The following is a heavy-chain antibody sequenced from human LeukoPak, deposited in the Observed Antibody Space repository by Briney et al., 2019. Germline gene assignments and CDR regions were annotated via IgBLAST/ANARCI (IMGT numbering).Heavy chain of an antibody. V-gene: IGHV4-59*08. CDR2: IYYSGST. CDR1: GGSISSYY. J-gene: IGHJ4*02. CDR3: ARRSPVTASIDY. Sequence: SETLSLTCTVSGGSISSYYWSWIRQPPGKGLEWIGYIYYSGSTNYNPSLKSRVTISVDTSKNHFSVKLSSVTAADTAVYYCARRSPVTASIDYWGQGTLVIVSS. D-gene: IGHD2-21*02.